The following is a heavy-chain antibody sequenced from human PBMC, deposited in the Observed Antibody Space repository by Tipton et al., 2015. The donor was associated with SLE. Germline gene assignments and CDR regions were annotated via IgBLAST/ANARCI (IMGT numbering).Heavy chain of an antibody. D-gene: IGHD3-10*01. CDR1: GVSISSRDY. Sequence: TLSLTCTVSGVSISSRDYWSWVRQPPGEGLEWIGDISHSGNTTYNPSLRSRVTISVDKSKNQFSLRLNSLTDADTAMYFCARGKSRRFVDGGVYFVHWGQGSLGTVSS. CDR2: ISHSGNT. J-gene: IGHJ4*02. CDR3: ARGKSRRFVDGGVYFVH. V-gene: IGHV4-4*01.